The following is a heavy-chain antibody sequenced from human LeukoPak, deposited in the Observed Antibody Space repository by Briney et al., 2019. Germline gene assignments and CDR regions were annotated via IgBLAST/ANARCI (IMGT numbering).Heavy chain of an antibody. V-gene: IGHV1-69*06. CDR2: IIPIFGTA. J-gene: IGHJ6*03. D-gene: IGHD3-10*01. Sequence: SVKVSCKASGGTFSSYAISWVRQAPGQGLEWMGGIIPIFGTANYAQKFQGRVTITADKSTSTAYMELSSLRSEDTAVYYCARWGSGHYYYYYMDVWGKGTTVTVSS. CDR1: GGTFSSYA. CDR3: ARWGSGHYYYYYMDV.